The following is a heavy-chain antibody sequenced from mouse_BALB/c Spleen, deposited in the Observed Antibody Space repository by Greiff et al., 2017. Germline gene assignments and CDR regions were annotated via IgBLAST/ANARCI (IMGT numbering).Heavy chain of an antibody. CDR3: ARGDYEPNFDY. J-gene: IGHJ2*01. CDR1: GYAFSSYW. D-gene: IGHD2-4*01. CDR2: IYPGDGDT. Sequence: QVQLQQSGAELVRPGSSVKISCKASGYAFSSYWMNWVKQRPGQGLEWIGQIYPGDGDTNYNGKFKGKATLTADKSSSTAYMQLSSLTSEDSAVYFCARGDYEPNFDYWGQGTTLTVSS. V-gene: IGHV1-80*01.